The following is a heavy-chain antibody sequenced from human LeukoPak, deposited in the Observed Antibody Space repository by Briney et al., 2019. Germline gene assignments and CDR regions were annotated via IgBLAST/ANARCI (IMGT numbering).Heavy chain of an antibody. D-gene: IGHD2/OR15-2a*01. CDR1: GFTVSSNY. CDR2: IYSGGST. V-gene: IGHV3-66*01. CDR3: ARGLWGPYYFDY. Sequence: GGSLRLSCAASGFTVSSNYMSWVRQAPGKGLEWVSVIYSGGSTYYADSVKGRFTISRDNSKNTLYLRMNSLRAEDTAVYYCARGLWGPYYFDYWGQGTLVTVSS. J-gene: IGHJ4*02.